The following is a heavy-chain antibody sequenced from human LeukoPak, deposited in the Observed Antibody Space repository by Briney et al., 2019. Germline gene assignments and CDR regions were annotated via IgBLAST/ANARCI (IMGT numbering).Heavy chain of an antibody. J-gene: IGHJ4*02. Sequence: GGSLRLSCAASGFTVSSNYMTWVRQAPGKGLEWVSVIFSGGDTYYADSVKGRFTISRDNSKNTLYLQMNSLRVEDTAVYYCATAYGSGSYVFDFWGQGTLVTVSS. D-gene: IGHD3-10*01. CDR2: IFSGGDT. V-gene: IGHV3-53*01. CDR3: ATAYGSGSYVFDF. CDR1: GFTVSSNY.